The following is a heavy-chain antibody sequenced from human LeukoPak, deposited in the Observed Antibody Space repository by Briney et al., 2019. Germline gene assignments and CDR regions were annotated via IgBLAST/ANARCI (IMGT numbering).Heavy chain of an antibody. CDR3: AMGWNGDYVIDY. Sequence: GGSLRLSCAASGFSLSHYAMTWVRQAPGKGLEWVSSISGSGGSIDYVDSVKGRFTISRDNSKKTLYLQMNNLRAEDTAVYYCAMGWNGDYVIDYWGQGTLVTVSS. CDR2: ISGSGGSI. CDR1: GFSLSHYA. J-gene: IGHJ4*02. D-gene: IGHD4-17*01. V-gene: IGHV3-23*01.